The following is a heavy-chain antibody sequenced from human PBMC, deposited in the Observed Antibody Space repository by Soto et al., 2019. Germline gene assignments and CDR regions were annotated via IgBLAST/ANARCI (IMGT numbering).Heavy chain of an antibody. CDR2: IYYSGST. CDR3: ARHSPYGDYLSVWFDP. V-gene: IGHV4-39*01. D-gene: IGHD4-17*01. CDR1: GGSISSSSYY. Sequence: SETLSLTCTVSGGSISSSSYYWGWIRQPPGKGLEWIGSIYYSGSTYYNPSLESRVTISVDTSKNQFSLKLSSVTAADTAVYYCARHSPYGDYLSVWFDPWGQGTLVTVSS. J-gene: IGHJ5*02.